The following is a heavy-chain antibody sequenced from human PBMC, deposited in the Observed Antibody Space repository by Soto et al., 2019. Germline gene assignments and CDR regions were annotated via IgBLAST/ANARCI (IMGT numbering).Heavy chain of an antibody. CDR1: GGTFSSYA. CDR2: IIPTFGTA. Sequence: WASVKVSCKASGGTFSSYAISWVRQAPAQGLEGLGGIIPTFGTANNAQKVQGRVRITADESTSTAYMELRSLRSEDTAVYSCARGLYYYDSSGYYPREGYYCMDVWGQGTTVTVSS. V-gene: IGHV1-69*13. D-gene: IGHD3-22*01. CDR3: ARGLYYYDSSGYYPREGYYCMDV. J-gene: IGHJ6*02.